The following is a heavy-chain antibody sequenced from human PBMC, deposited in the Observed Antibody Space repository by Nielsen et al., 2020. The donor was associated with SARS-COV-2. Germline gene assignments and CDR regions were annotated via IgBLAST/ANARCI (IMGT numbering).Heavy chain of an antibody. D-gene: IGHD2-15*01. J-gene: IGHJ4*02. CDR1: GFTFSTYG. CDR3: AKDWTAIVVVPSGGVDY. Sequence: GESLKTSCAAPGFTFSTYGMHWVRQAPGKGLEWVAAISYDGSNKYFVDPVKGRFTISRDNSKNTLYLQMSSLREEDTAVYYCAKDWTAIVVVPSGGVDYWGQGTLVTVSS. CDR2: ISYDGSNK. V-gene: IGHV3-30*18.